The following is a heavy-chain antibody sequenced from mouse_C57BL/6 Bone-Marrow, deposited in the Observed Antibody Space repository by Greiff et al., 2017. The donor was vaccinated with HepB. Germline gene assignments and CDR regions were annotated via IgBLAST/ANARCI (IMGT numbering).Heavy chain of an antibody. CDR3: ARAMISDY. CDR2: IDPSDSYT. J-gene: IGHJ2*01. D-gene: IGHD2-4*01. Sequence: VQLQQSGAELVKPGASVKLSCKASGYTFTSYWMQWVKQRPGQGLECIGEIDPSDSYTNYNQKFKGKATLTVDTSSSTAYMQLSSLTSEDSAVYYCARAMISDYWGQGTTLTVSS. CDR1: GYTFTSYW. V-gene: IGHV1-50*01.